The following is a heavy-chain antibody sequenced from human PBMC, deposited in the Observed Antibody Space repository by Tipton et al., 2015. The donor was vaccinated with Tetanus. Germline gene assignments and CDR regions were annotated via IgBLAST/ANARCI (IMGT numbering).Heavy chain of an antibody. CDR3: ARGANSYCYYLDY. CDR2: IWIYGSKT. D-gene: IGHD5-18*01. CDR1: GFTLRRYG. V-gene: IGHV3-33*01. Sequence: SLRLSCAASGFTLRRYGMNWVRQAPGKGLEWVAIIWIYGSKTYYADSVKGRFIVSRDNTKSMLYLQMNTLRAEDTAVYYCARGANSYCYYLDYWGQGTLVTVS. J-gene: IGHJ4*02.